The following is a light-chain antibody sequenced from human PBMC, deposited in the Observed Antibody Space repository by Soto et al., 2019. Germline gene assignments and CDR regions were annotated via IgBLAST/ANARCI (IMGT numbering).Light chain of an antibody. J-gene: IGKJ1*01. Sequence: EIVMTQSPATLSVSPGERATLSCRASQSISSNLAWYQRKPDQAPRLLIYNTSTRATGIPARFSGSGSGTEFTLTISSLQSEDFAVYYCQQYNNWPRTFGQGTKVEIK. CDR1: QSISSN. V-gene: IGKV3-15*01. CDR2: NTS. CDR3: QQYNNWPRT.